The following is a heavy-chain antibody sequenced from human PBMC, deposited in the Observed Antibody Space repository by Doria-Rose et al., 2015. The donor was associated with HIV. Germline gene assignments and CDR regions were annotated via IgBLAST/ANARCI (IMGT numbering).Heavy chain of an antibody. CDR1: GGSNSRYY. J-gene: IGHJ6*02. Sequence: QVQLRESGPGLVKPSETLSLTCTVSGGSNSRYYWSWVRQSPGKGLEWIGYVYYSGSTKYNSSLKSRVTISLDTSKSQFSLKLGSVTAADTAIYYCARSGGLYGSGLGYYFYGMDVWGQGTAVTVSS. V-gene: IGHV4-59*01. CDR2: VYYSGST. D-gene: IGHD3-10*01. CDR3: ARSGGLYGSGLGYYFYGMDV.